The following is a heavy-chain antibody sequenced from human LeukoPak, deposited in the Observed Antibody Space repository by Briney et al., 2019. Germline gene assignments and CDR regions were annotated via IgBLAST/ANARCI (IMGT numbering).Heavy chain of an antibody. CDR3: ASRYCTSTNCYAFDI. J-gene: IGHJ3*02. V-gene: IGHV3-21*01. CDR2: ISSSSTFI. D-gene: IGHD2-2*01. Sequence: GGSLRLSCAASGFTFSDYSMNWVRQAPGKGLEWVSSISSSSTFIYYADSVQGRFTISRDNAENSLFLQMNSLRAEDTAVYYCASRYCTSTNCYAFDIWGQGTMVTVSS. CDR1: GFTFSDYS.